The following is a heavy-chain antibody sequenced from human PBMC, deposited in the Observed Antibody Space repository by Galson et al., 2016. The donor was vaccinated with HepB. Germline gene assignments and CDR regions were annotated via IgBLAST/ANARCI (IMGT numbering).Heavy chain of an antibody. CDR1: GITFSSHS. D-gene: IGHD4/OR15-4a*01. CDR2: ISSSSSYI. Sequence: SLRLSCAASGITFSSHSMNWVRQAPGKGLEWVSLISSSSSYIYYADSVKGRFTISRGNAKNSLYLQMNSLRAEDTAVYYCARDKDKGDYGVNYGMDVWGQGTTVTVSS. CDR3: ARDKDKGDYGVNYGMDV. J-gene: IGHJ6*02. V-gene: IGHV3-21*06.